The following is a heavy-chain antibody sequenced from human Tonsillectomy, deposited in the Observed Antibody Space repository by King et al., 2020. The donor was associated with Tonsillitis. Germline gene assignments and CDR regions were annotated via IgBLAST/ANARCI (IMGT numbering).Heavy chain of an antibody. CDR3: ARHSSGWTYYYYGMDV. CDR2: ISSTGSTI. D-gene: IGHD6-19*01. J-gene: IGHJ6*02. V-gene: IGHV3-11*01. Sequence: QVQLVESGGGLVKPGGSLRLSCAASGFTFSDYYMSWIRQAPGMGLEWVSYISSTGSTIYYADSVKGRFTISRDNAKNSLYLQMNSLRAEDTAVYYCARHSSGWTYYYYGMDVWGPGTTVTVSS. CDR1: GFTFSDYY.